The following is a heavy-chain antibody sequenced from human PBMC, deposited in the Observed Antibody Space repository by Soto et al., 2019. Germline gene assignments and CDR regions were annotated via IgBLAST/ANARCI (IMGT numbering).Heavy chain of an antibody. J-gene: IGHJ6*02. D-gene: IGHD6-19*01. CDR1: VFTFGSYG. CDR2: ISYDGSNK. Sequence: PRWSLRLSCSASVFTFGSYGMHWVRQAPGKGLEWVAVISYDGSNKYYADSVKGRFTISRDNSKNTLYLQMNSLRAEDTAVYYCAKDSSGWYHGMDVWGQGTTVTVSS. V-gene: IGHV3-30*18. CDR3: AKDSSGWYHGMDV.